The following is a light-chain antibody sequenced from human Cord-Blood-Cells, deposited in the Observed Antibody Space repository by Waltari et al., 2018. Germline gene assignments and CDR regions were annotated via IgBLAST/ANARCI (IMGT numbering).Light chain of an antibody. CDR1: QSVSSN. CDR2: GAS. J-gene: IGKJ1*01. CDR3: QQYNNWPWT. Sequence: EIVMTQSPATLSVSPGERATLSCRASQSVSSNLAWYQQKPGQAPRLLICGASTRATGSPARFSGSGSGTEFTLTISSLQSEDLAVYYCQQYNNWPWTFGQGTKVEIK. V-gene: IGKV3-15*01.